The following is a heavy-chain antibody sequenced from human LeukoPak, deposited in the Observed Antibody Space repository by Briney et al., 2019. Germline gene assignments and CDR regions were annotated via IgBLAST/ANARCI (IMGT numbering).Heavy chain of an antibody. CDR1: GYSISSDYY. CDR2: IYHNGST. Sequence: PSETLSLTCTVSGYSISSDYYWGWVRQPPGKGLEWIGSIYHNGSTYYNPSLKSRVTISVDTSKNQFSLKLTSVTAADTAVYYCARAIEVGAMTPFDYWGQGTLVTVSS. CDR3: ARAIEVGAMTPFDY. J-gene: IGHJ4*02. D-gene: IGHD1-26*01. V-gene: IGHV4-38-2*02.